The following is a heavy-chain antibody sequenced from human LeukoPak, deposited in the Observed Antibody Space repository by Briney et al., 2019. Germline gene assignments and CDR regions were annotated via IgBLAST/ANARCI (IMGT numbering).Heavy chain of an antibody. CDR3: ARRVIRLGFDP. Sequence: GGSLRLSCAASGFTFGSYWMHWVRQAPGKGLVWVSRINSDGSSTSYADSVKGRFTISRDNAKNTLYLQMNSLRAEDTAVYYCARRVIRLGFDPWGQGTLVTVSS. V-gene: IGHV3-74*01. J-gene: IGHJ5*02. D-gene: IGHD3-10*01. CDR2: INSDGSST. CDR1: GFTFGSYW.